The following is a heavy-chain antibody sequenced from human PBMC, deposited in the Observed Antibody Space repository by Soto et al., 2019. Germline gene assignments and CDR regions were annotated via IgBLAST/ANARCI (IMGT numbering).Heavy chain of an antibody. CDR3: ARDHYDSSGYPHYYYYGMDV. D-gene: IGHD3-22*01. CDR2: TYYRSKWYN. V-gene: IGHV6-1*01. Sequence: SQTLSLTCAISGDSVSSNSAAWNWIRQSPSRGLEWLGRTYYRSKWYNDYAVSVKSRITINPDTSKNQFSLQLNSVTPEDTAVYYFARDHYDSSGYPHYYYYGMDVWGQGTTVTVSS. J-gene: IGHJ6*02. CDR1: GDSVSSNSAA.